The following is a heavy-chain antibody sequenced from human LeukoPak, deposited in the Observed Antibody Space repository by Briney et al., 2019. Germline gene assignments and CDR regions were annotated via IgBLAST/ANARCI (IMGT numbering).Heavy chain of an antibody. Sequence: SVKVSCKASGGTFSSYAISWVRQAPGQGLEWMGGIIPIFGTANYAQKFQGRVTITADESTSTAYMELSSLRSEDTAVYYCARTLVRHSSSSDGDYWGQGTLVTVSS. J-gene: IGHJ4*02. V-gene: IGHV1-69*13. CDR2: IIPIFGTA. D-gene: IGHD6-6*01. CDR3: ARTLVRHSSSSDGDY. CDR1: GGTFSSYA.